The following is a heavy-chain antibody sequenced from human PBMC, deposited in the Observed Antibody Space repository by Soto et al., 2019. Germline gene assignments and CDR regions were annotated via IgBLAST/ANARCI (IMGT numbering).Heavy chain of an antibody. J-gene: IGHJ3*02. CDR1: VDSISDYY. CDR2: IHYSGST. Sequence: SETLSLTCTVSVDSISDYYWSWIRQPPGKRLEWIGYIHYSGSTIYNPSLESQVTISVDTAKGQFSLKLSSVTAADTAVYYCAREKSAFHALDIWGQGTMVTVSS. V-gene: IGHV4-59*01. CDR3: AREKSAFHALDI.